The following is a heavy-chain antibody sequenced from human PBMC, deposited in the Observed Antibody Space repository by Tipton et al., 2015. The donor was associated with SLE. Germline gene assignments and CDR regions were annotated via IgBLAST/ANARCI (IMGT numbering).Heavy chain of an antibody. CDR1: GFTFNNYN. CDR2: ISSSSRSV. CDR3: ARGMYYGSGSYNSH. J-gene: IGHJ4*02. D-gene: IGHD3-10*01. Sequence: SLRLSCAASGFTFNNYNMNWVRQAPGKGLDWVSSISSSSRSVYYADSVKGRFTVSSDTAKNSLYLQMNSLRVDDTAVYYCARGMYYGSGSYNSHWGQGTLVTVSA. V-gene: IGHV3-21*06.